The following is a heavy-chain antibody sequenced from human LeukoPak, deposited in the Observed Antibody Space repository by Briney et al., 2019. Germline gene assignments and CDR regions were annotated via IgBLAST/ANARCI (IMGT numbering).Heavy chain of an antibody. D-gene: IGHD6-19*01. Sequence: GGSLRLSCAASGFTFSNAWMSWVRQAPGKGLEWVSAISDSGASTYYADSVKGRFTISRDNSRNTLYLQMNSLRAEDTAVYYCAHPYSSDWFCFDYWGQGTPVTVSS. CDR2: ISDSGAST. CDR1: GFTFSNAW. CDR3: AHPYSSDWFCFDY. J-gene: IGHJ4*02. V-gene: IGHV3-23*01.